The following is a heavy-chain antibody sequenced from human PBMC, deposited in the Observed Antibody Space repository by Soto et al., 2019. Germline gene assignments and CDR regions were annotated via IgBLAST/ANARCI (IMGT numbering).Heavy chain of an antibody. Sequence: TSETLSLTCTVSGGPISSGGYYWSWIRQHPGKGLEWIGYIYYSGSTYYNPSLKSRVTISVDTSKNQFSLKLSSVTAADTAVYYCARDPRSGYDSSGYYYTGAFDIWGQGTMVTVSS. J-gene: IGHJ3*02. CDR2: IYYSGST. CDR3: ARDPRSGYDSSGYYYTGAFDI. CDR1: GGPISSGGYY. V-gene: IGHV4-31*03. D-gene: IGHD3-22*01.